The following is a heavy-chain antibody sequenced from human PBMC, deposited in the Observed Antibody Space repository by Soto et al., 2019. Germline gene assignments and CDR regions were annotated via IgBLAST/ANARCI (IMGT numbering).Heavy chain of an antibody. CDR2: INHSGST. Sequence: QVQLQQWGAGLLKPSETLSLTCVVSGGSFSGHFWSWIRQPPGKGLEWIGEINHSGSTNYNPSLKSRVTISVDTSKNQFSLKVNSVTAADTAVYYCAGWTVGVVTFRVSKDYWGQGALVTVSS. CDR1: GGSFSGHF. D-gene: IGHD3-3*01. J-gene: IGHJ4*02. V-gene: IGHV4-34*01. CDR3: AGWTVGVVTFRVSKDY.